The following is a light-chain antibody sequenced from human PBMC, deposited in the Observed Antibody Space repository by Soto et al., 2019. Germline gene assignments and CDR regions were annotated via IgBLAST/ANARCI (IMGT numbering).Light chain of an antibody. J-gene: IGKJ5*01. CDR2: DAS. CDR1: QSISNH. CDR3: QQADSFPIT. Sequence: DIQRTQSPSSLSASVEDRVIITCRASQSISNHLNWYQQKPGKAPKLLIYDASALPRGVPSRFSGSGSGTDFTLSISSLQPEDFATYYCQQADSFPITFGQGTRLEIK. V-gene: IGKV1-39*01.